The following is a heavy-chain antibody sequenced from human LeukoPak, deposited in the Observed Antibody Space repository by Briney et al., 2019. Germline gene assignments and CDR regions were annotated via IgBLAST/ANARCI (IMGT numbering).Heavy chain of an antibody. D-gene: IGHD4-17*01. V-gene: IGHV3-23*01. J-gene: IGHJ6*04. CDR2: ISGSGGST. CDR3: AKEGLQTVTHGHYYYYYYGMDV. Sequence: PGGSLRLSCAASGFTFSSYAMSWVRQAPGKGLEWVSAISGSGGSTYYADSVKGRFTISRDNSKNTLYLQMNSLRAEDTAVYYCAKEGLQTVTHGHYYYYYYGMDVWGKGTTVIVSS. CDR1: GFTFSSYA.